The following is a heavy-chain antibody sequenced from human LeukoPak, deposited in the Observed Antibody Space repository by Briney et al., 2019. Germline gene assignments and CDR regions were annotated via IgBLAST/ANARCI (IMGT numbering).Heavy chain of an antibody. V-gene: IGHV5-51*01. CDR2: IYPGDSDA. Sequence: GESLKISCKASGYIFTNYWIGWVRQTPGKGLEWMGIIYPGDSDARYSPSFQGQVTISADKSISTACLQWNSLKASDSAMYYCAKEAVTGSGIGLDYWGQGTLVTVSS. D-gene: IGHD3-10*01. CDR1: GYIFTNYW. J-gene: IGHJ4*02. CDR3: AKEAVTGSGIGLDY.